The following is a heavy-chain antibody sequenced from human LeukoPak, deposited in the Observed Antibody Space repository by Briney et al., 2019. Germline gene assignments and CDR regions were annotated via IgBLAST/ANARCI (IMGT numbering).Heavy chain of an antibody. CDR2: IYTSGST. CDR3: ARDDSYGDYVHWFDP. D-gene: IGHD4-17*01. CDR1: GGSISSYY. Sequence: SGTLSLTCTVSGGSISSYYWSWIRQPAGKGLEWIGRIYTSGSTNYNPSLKSRVTMSVDTSKNQFSLKLSSVTAADTAVYYCARDDSYGDYVHWFDPWGQGTLVTVSS. V-gene: IGHV4-4*07. J-gene: IGHJ5*02.